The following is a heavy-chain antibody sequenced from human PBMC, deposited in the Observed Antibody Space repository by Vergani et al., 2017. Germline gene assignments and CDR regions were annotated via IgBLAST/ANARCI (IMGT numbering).Heavy chain of an antibody. CDR2: ISSSSSYI. J-gene: IGHJ3*02. CDR1: GFTFSSYA. V-gene: IGHV3-21*01. CDR3: AREETTVVTYDAFDI. Sequence: EVQLLESGGGLVQPGGSLRLSCAASGFTFSSYAMSWVRQAPGKGLEWVSSISSSSSYIYYADSVKGRFTISRDNAKNSLYLQMNSLRAEDTAVYYCAREETTVVTYDAFDIWGQGTMVTVSS. D-gene: IGHD4-23*01.